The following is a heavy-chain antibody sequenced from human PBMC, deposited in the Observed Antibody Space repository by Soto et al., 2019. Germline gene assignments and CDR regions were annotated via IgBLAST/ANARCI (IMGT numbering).Heavy chain of an antibody. V-gene: IGHV3-21*01. CDR3: ARDRGQECGYCYPYYYYYGMDV. Sequence: GGSLRLSCAASGFTFSSYSMNWVRQAPGKGLEWVSSISSSSSYIYYADSVKGRFTISRDNAKNSLYLQMNSLRAEDTAVYYCARDRGQECGYCYPYYYYYGMDVWGQGTTVTVSS. CDR1: GFTFSSYS. D-gene: IGHD2-21*02. J-gene: IGHJ6*02. CDR2: ISSSSSYI.